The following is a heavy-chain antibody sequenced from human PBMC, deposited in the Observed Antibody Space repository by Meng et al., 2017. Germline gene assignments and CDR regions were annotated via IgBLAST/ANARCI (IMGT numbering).Heavy chain of an antibody. CDR1: GYTFTGSY. CDR2: INPNSGGT. CDR3: ATGHPGYGTNGVCYTGYLYY. J-gene: IGHJ4*02. V-gene: IGHV1-2*06. Sequence: ASVKVSCKASGYTFTGSYMHWVRQAPGQGLEWMGRINPNSGGTNYAQTFQGRVTMTRDTSISTAYMELSRLRSDDTAVYYCATGHPGYGTNGVCYTGYLYYWGQGTLVTVSS. D-gene: IGHD2-8*01.